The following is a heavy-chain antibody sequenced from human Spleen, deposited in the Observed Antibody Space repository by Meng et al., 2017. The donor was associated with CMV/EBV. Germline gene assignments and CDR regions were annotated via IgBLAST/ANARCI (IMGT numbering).Heavy chain of an antibody. V-gene: IGHV3-7*01. J-gene: IGHJ4*02. Sequence: GESLKISCAASGFTFSNYWMSWVRQAPGKGLEWVANIKHDGSEKYYVDSVKGRFTISRDNAKNSLYLQMNSLRAEDTAVYYCARDVHSVLRFLGGFDDWGQGTLVTVSS. CDR2: IKHDGSEK. CDR1: GFTFSNYW. CDR3: ARDVHSVLRFLGGFDD. D-gene: IGHD3-3*01.